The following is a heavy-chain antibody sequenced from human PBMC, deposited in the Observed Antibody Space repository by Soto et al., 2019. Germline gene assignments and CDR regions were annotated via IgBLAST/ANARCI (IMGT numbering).Heavy chain of an antibody. Sequence: SGGSLRLSCAASGFTFSSYAMSWVRQAPGKGLEWVSAISGSGGSTYYADSVKGRFTIARDNSKNTLYLQMNSLRAEDTAVYYCAKDRFLAAAMATILDYWGQGTLVTVSS. CDR2: ISGSGGST. V-gene: IGHV3-23*01. D-gene: IGHD5-12*01. CDR1: GFTFSSYA. J-gene: IGHJ4*02. CDR3: AKDRFLAAAMATILDY.